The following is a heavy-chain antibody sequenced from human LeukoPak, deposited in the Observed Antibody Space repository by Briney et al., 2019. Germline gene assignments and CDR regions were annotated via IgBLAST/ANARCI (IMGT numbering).Heavy chain of an antibody. CDR2: IYYSGST. Sequence: SETLSLTCTVSGGSISSYYWSWIRQPPGKGLEWIGYIYYSGSTNYNPSLKSRVTISVDTSKNQFSLKLSSVTAADTAVYYCASLKGSLGRHYFDYWGQGTLVTVSS. J-gene: IGHJ4*02. CDR3: ASLKGSLGRHYFDY. V-gene: IGHV4-59*01. CDR1: GGSISSYY. D-gene: IGHD3-16*02.